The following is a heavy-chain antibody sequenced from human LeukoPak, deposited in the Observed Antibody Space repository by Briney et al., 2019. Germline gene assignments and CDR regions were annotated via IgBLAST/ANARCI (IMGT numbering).Heavy chain of an antibody. Sequence: ASVKVSCKASGYTFTCYYMHWVRQAPGQGLEWMGWINPNSGGTNCAQKFQGRVTMTRDTSISTAYMELSRLRSDDTAVYYCARDLQLVIYYWGQGTLVTVSS. CDR3: ARDLQLVIYY. D-gene: IGHD3-16*02. V-gene: IGHV1-2*02. CDR2: INPNSGGT. CDR1: GYTFTCYY. J-gene: IGHJ4*02.